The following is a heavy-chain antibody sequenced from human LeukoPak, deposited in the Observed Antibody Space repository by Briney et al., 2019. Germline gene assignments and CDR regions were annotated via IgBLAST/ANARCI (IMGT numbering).Heavy chain of an antibody. V-gene: IGHV3-23*01. CDR1: GFTFSSYA. D-gene: IGHD3-10*01. CDR3: AKHSGSYGRPLDY. CDR2: ISGSGGST. Sequence: GGSLRLSCAASGFTFSSYAMSWVRQAPGKGLEWVSAISGSGGSTYYADSVKGRLTISRDNSKNTLCLQMNSLRAEDTAVYYCAKHSGSYGRPLDYWGQGTLVTVSS. J-gene: IGHJ4*02.